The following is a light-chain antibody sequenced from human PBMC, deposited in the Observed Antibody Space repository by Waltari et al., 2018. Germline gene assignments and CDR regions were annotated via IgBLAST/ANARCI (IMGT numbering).Light chain of an antibody. V-gene: IGLV2-23*02. CDR1: SSDVGNYNL. Sequence: QSGLTQPASVSGSPGQSITISCPGTSSDVGNYNLVSWYPQYPGKAPKLMVYEVTKRTSGVSDRFSGSKSGNTASLTIYGLQSEDEADYYCCSYAGLGIYVFGTGTKVTVL. J-gene: IGLJ1*01. CDR2: EVT. CDR3: CSYAGLGIYV.